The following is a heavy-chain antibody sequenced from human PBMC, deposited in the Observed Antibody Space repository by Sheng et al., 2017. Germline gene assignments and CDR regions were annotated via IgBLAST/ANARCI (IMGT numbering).Heavy chain of an antibody. D-gene: IGHD3-10*01. V-gene: IGHV3-30*03. J-gene: IGHJ3*01. CDR2: LSYNGNDK. CDR3: VRGLGMVRRGEAT. Sequence: QVQLVESGGGVVQPGESLRLSCVASGFTLSNSDMHWVRQVPGKGLEWVAVLSYNGNDKYYADSVKGRFTISRDNSKNTLYVQMDSLTIDDAAVYYCVRGLGMVRRGEATWGQ. CDR1: GFTLSNSD.